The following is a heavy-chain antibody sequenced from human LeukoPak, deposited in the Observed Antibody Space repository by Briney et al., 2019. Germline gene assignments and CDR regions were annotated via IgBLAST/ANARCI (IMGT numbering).Heavy chain of an antibody. CDR3: ATSTGGYSYPYFHY. V-gene: IGHV1-18*01. J-gene: IGHJ4*02. CDR2: ISGYNGDT. D-gene: IGHD3-22*01. CDR1: GYTFTSYG. Sequence: ASVKVSCKASGYTFTSYGIGWVGQAPGQGLEWMGWISGYNGDTKYAQRFEGRVTMTTDTSTTTAFMDLRSLRSDDTAVYFCATSTGGYSYPYFHYWGQGSLVSVSS.